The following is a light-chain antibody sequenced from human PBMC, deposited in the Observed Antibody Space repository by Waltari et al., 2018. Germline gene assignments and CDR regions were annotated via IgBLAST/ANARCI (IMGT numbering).Light chain of an antibody. V-gene: IGLV3-1*01. CDR1: KVGDKY. CDR2: QDT. Sequence: SYELTQPPSVSVSPGQTASITCSGDKVGDKYACWFQQKPGQSPVLVIYQDTKRPSGLPERFSGSNSGNTATLTISGTQPMDEADYYCQAWDSTVVFGGGTKLTV. J-gene: IGLJ2*01. CDR3: QAWDSTVV.